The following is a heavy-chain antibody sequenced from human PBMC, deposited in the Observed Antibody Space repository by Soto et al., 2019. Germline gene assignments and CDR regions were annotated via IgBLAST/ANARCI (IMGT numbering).Heavy chain of an antibody. CDR2: IWYDGSNK. D-gene: IGHD6-25*01. Sequence: QVQLVESGGGVVQPGRSLRLSCAASGFTFSSYGMHWVRQAPGKGLEWVAVIWYDGSNKYYADSVKGRFTISRDNSKNTLYLQMNSLRAEDTALYYCARDDSRGGPPYYFDYWGQGTLVTVSS. J-gene: IGHJ4*02. V-gene: IGHV3-33*01. CDR1: GFTFSSYG. CDR3: ARDDSRGGPPYYFDY.